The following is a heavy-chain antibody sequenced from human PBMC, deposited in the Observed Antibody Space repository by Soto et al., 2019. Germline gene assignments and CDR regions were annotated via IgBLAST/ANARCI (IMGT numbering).Heavy chain of an antibody. Sequence: SETLSLTCAVSGGSISSGGYSWSWIRQPPGKGLEWIGYIYHSGSTYYNPSLKSRVTISVDRSKNQFSLKLSSVTAADTAVYYCARATSYDHTYYYYCGMDVWGQGTTVTVSS. J-gene: IGHJ6*02. V-gene: IGHV4-30-2*01. D-gene: IGHD1-1*01. CDR3: ARATSYDHTYYYYCGMDV. CDR2: IYHSGST. CDR1: GGSISSGGYS.